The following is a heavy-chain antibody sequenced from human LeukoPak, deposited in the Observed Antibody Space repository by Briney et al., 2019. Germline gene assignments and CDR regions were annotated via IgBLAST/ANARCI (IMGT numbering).Heavy chain of an antibody. Sequence: PGGSLRLSCSASGFTFSNSWMSWVRQAPGKGLEWVANIKQDGSEKFYVDSVKGRFTISRDNAKNSLSLQMNSLRAEDTAVYYCANIGYSGYDWDYWGQGTLVTVSS. CDR2: IKQDGSEK. V-gene: IGHV3-7*02. CDR3: ANIGYSGYDWDY. J-gene: IGHJ4*02. CDR1: GFTFSNSW. D-gene: IGHD5-12*01.